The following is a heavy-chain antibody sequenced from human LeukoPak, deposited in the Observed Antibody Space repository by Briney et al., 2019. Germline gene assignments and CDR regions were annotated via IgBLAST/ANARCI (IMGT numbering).Heavy chain of an antibody. D-gene: IGHD4-17*01. CDR2: FDPEDGET. CDR3: ARAPPYGSLFDY. V-gene: IGHV1-24*01. Sequence: GATVKVSCKVSGYTLTELSMHWVRQAPGKGLEWMGGFDPEDGETIYAQKFQGRVTMTEDTSTDTAYMELSSLRSEDTAVYYCARAPPYGSLFDYWGQGTLVTVSS. CDR1: GYTLTELS. J-gene: IGHJ4*02.